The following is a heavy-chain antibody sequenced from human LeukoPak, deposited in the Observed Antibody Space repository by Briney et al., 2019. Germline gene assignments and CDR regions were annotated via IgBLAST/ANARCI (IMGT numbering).Heavy chain of an antibody. J-gene: IGHJ4*02. Sequence: PGGSLRLSCAASGFTFSIYWMSWVRQAPGKGLEWVANIKQDGSEKYYVDSVKGRFTISRDNAKNSLYLQMNSLRAEDTAVYYCARAVATTIITEGFDYWGQGTLVTVSS. V-gene: IGHV3-7*01. CDR1: GFTFSIYW. CDR2: IKQDGSEK. D-gene: IGHD4-11*01. CDR3: ARAVATTIITEGFDY.